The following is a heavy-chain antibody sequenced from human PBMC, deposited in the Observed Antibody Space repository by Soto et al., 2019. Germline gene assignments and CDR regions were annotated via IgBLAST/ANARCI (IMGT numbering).Heavy chain of an antibody. Sequence: QVQLVESGGGVVQPGRSLRLSCAASGFTFSSYAMHWVRQAPGKGLEWVAVISYDGSNKYYADSVKGRFTISRDNSKNTLYLQMNSLRAEDTAVYYCACISPIAAAGYYYYGMDVWGQGTTVTVSS. V-gene: IGHV3-30-3*01. CDR3: ACISPIAAAGYYYYGMDV. CDR2: ISYDGSNK. J-gene: IGHJ6*02. D-gene: IGHD6-13*01. CDR1: GFTFSSYA.